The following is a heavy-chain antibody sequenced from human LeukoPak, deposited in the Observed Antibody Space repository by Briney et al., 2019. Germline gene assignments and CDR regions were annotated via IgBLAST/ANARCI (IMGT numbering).Heavy chain of an antibody. CDR3: AIDLGKLSPLDY. Sequence: ASVKASCKASGYTFTSYGISWVRQAPGQGLEWMGWISAYNGNTNYAQKLQGRVTMTTDTSTSTAYMELRSLRSDDTAVYYCAIDLGKLSPLDYWGQGTLVTVSS. J-gene: IGHJ4*02. CDR2: ISAYNGNT. V-gene: IGHV1-18*01. D-gene: IGHD3-16*02. CDR1: GYTFTSYG.